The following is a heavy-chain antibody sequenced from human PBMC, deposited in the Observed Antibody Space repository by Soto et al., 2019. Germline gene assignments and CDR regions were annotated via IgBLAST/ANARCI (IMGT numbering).Heavy chain of an antibody. CDR3: AREYYDSSGYYYNWFDP. J-gene: IGHJ5*02. D-gene: IGHD3-22*01. CDR2: IIPIFGTA. Sequence: QVQLVQSGAEVKKPGSSVKVSCKASGGTFSSYAISWVRQAPGQGLEWMGGIIPIFGTANYAQKFQGRVTITADESTSTADMELSSPRSEDTAVYYCAREYYDSSGYYYNWFDPWGQGTLVTVSS. CDR1: GGTFSSYA. V-gene: IGHV1-69*01.